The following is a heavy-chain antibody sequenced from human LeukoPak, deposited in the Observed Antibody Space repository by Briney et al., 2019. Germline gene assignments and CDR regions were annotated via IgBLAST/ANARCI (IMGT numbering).Heavy chain of an antibody. CDR1: GGSINSRSYY. J-gene: IGHJ4*02. CDR3: ARVGFGEDADY. CDR2: IYYSGST. V-gene: IGHV4-39*01. Sequence: SETLSLTCTVSGGSINSRSYYWGWIRQPPGKGLEWIGSIYYSGSTYHNPSLKSRVTISVDTSKNQLSLKLSSVTAADTAVYYCARVGFGEDADYWGQGTLVTVSS. D-gene: IGHD3-10*01.